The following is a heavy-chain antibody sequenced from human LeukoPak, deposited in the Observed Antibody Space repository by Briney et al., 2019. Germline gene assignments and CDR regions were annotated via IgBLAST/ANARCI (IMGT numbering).Heavy chain of an antibody. CDR1: GGSISSSSYY. CDR2: IYYSGST. J-gene: IGHJ4*02. CDR3: ASQYYDSSGYYYASFDY. V-gene: IGHV4-39*01. D-gene: IGHD3-22*01. Sequence: KPSETLSLTCTVSGGSISSSSYYWGWIRQPPGKGLEWIGSIYYSGSTYYNPSLKSRTTISVDTSKNQFSLKLSSVTAADTAVYYCASQYYDSSGYYYASFDYWGQGTLVTVSS.